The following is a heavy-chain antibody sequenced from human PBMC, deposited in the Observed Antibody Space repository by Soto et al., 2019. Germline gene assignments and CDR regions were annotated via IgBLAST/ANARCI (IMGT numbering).Heavy chain of an antibody. CDR1: GFIADDYA. Sequence: PGGSLRLSCVASGFIADDYAMNWVRQAPGKGLEWVSSISSSSSYIYYADSVKGRFTISRDNSKNSLYMQMNSLRAEDTAVYYCVRAAGYSGNDYVYYYGMDVWGQGTTVTVSS. V-gene: IGHV3-21*01. CDR3: VRAAGYSGNDYVYYYGMDV. D-gene: IGHD5-12*01. CDR2: ISSSSSYI. J-gene: IGHJ6*02.